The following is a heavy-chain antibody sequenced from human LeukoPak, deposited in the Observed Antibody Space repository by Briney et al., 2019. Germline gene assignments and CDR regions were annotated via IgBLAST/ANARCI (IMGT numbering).Heavy chain of an antibody. CDR2: FDPEDGET. CDR1: GYTLTELS. Sequence: ASVKVSCKVSGYTLTELSMHWVRQAPGKGLEWMGGFDPEDGETIYAQKFQGRVTMTEDTSTDTAYMELSSLRSEDTAVYYCARGGKDYYDSSGYGDAFDIWGQGTMVTVSS. V-gene: IGHV1-24*01. J-gene: IGHJ3*02. CDR3: ARGGKDYYDSSGYGDAFDI. D-gene: IGHD3-22*01.